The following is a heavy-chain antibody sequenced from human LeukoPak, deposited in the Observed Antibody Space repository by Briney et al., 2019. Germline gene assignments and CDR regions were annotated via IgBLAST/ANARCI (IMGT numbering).Heavy chain of an antibody. J-gene: IGHJ5*02. CDR3: ARSGVIIKGWFDP. CDR2: IYYSGST. D-gene: IGHD3-10*01. V-gene: IGHV4-59*01. Sequence: KPSETLSLTCTVSGGYISSYFWSCIRQPPAKGLEWIGYIYYSGSTNYHPSLKGRVTISVDTSKSQFSLKLSSVTAADTAVYYCARSGVIIKGWFDPWGQGTLVTVSS. CDR1: GGYISSYF.